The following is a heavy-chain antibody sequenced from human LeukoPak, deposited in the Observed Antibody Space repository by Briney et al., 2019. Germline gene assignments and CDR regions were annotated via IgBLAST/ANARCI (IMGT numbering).Heavy chain of an antibody. CDR1: GFTFSGYW. D-gene: IGHD1-26*01. CDR2: IGSDGGST. Sequence: GGSLRLSCTASGFTFSGYWMNWVRQAPGKGLVWVSRIGSDGGSTTYTDSVKGRFTISRDNAKNSLYLQINSLRAEDTAVYYCARESSGTYYLKQWGQGTLVTVYS. J-gene: IGHJ4*02. CDR3: ARESSGTYYLKQ. V-gene: IGHV3-74*03.